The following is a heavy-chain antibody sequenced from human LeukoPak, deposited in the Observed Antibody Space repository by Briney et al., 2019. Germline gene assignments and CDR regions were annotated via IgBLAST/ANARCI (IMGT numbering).Heavy chain of an antibody. CDR2: IYYSGST. V-gene: IGHV4-61*05. CDR1: GGSISSSSYY. CDR3: ARRAYSGYGLGRSPLVWFDP. J-gene: IGHJ5*02. D-gene: IGHD5-12*01. Sequence: SETLSLTCTVSGGSISSSSYYWGWIRQPPGKGLEWIGYIYYSGSTNYNPSLKSRVTISVDTSKNQFSLKLSSVTAADAAVYYCARRAYSGYGLGRSPLVWFDPWGQGTLVTVSS.